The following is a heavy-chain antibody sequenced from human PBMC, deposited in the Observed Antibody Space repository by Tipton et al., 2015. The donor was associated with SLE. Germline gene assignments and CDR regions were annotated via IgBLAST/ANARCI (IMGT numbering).Heavy chain of an antibody. CDR3: ARLREGYNYYYGMDV. CDR2: ICDSGTT. V-gene: IGHV4-59*01. D-gene: IGHD1-26*01. CDR1: GGSISGYC. J-gene: IGHJ6*02. Sequence: TLSLTCTVSGGSISGYCWSWIRQPPGKGLEWIGYICDSGTTNHNPSLKSRVTISEDTSKNQVSVMLRSATAADTAVYFCARLREGYNYYYGMDVWGQGTTVTVSS.